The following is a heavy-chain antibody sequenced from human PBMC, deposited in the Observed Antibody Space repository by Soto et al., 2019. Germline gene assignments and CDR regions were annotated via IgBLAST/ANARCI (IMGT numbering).Heavy chain of an antibody. V-gene: IGHV3-7*01. D-gene: IGHD6-19*01. CDR2: IKQDGSEK. CDR1: GFTFSSYW. CDR3: ARDSWLAVAAVYYYYGMDV. Sequence: GGSLRLSCAASGFTFSSYWMSWVRQAPGEGLEWVANIKQDGSEKYYVDSVKGRFTISRDNAKNSLYLQMNSLRAEDTAVYYCARDSWLAVAAVYYYYGMDVWGQGTTVTVS. J-gene: IGHJ6*02.